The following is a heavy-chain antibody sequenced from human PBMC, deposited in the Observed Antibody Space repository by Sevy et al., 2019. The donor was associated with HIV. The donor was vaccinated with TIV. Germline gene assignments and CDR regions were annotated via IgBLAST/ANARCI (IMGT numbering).Heavy chain of an antibody. V-gene: IGHV1-69*13. CDR1: GDTFSTYG. CDR2: VIPIVGTP. D-gene: IGHD7-27*01. J-gene: IGHJ3*02. Sequence: ASVKVSCKASGDTFSTYGLSWVRQAPGQGLEWMGGVIPIVGTPNYAQKFQGRVTIIADESASTAYMELSSLRSEDTALYYCAREGGVATTGDHDAFDIWDHGTLVTVSS. CDR3: AREGGVATTGDHDAFDI.